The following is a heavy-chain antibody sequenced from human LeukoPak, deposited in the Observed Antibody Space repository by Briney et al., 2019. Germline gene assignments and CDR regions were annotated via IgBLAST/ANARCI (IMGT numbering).Heavy chain of an antibody. CDR1: GFTFSSYG. V-gene: IGHV3-30*18. CDR3: AKDLAGLLDY. Sequence: PGGSLRLSCAASGFTFSSYGMHWVRQAPGKGLEWVAVISYDGSNKYYADSVKGRFTISRDNSKNTLYLQMNSLRAEDTAVYYCAKDLAGLLDYWGQGTLVTVSS. D-gene: IGHD2-15*01. CDR2: ISYDGSNK. J-gene: IGHJ4*02.